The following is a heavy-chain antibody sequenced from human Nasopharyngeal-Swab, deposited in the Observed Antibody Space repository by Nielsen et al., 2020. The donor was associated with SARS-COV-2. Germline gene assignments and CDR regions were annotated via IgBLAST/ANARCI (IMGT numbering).Heavy chain of an antibody. Sequence: GGSLRLSCAASGFIFSTYTMNWVRQAPGKGLDWFSSMRSSTSYIYYADSVKGRFTISRNNSQNSLYLQMKSLRTEDTAVYYCATSGYSSGWIFWGQGTLVTVSS. CDR2: MRSSTSYI. D-gene: IGHD6-19*01. CDR1: GFIFSTYT. J-gene: IGHJ4*02. V-gene: IGHV3-21*01. CDR3: ATSGYSSGWIF.